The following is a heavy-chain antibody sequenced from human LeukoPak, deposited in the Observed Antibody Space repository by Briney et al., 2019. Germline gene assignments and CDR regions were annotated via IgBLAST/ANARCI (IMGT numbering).Heavy chain of an antibody. V-gene: IGHV3-48*01. CDR3: ARDGRMATTDTEQFDY. D-gene: IGHD5-24*01. CDR2: ISSSGSII. Sequence: GGSLRLSCAVSGLTFSDNSMNWVRQTPGKGLEWISYISSSGSIIYNADSVKGRFTISRDNAKNSLYLQMNSPKAEDTAVYYCARDGRMATTDTEQFDYWGQGTLVTVSS. J-gene: IGHJ4*02. CDR1: GLTFSDNS.